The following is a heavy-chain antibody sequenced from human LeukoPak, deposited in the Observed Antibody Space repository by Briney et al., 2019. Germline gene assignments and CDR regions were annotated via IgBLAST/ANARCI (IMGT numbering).Heavy chain of an antibody. V-gene: IGHV3-48*01. J-gene: IGHJ6*04. CDR1: GFTFSSYG. D-gene: IGHD1-26*01. CDR3: ARGQVVGATFGMDV. Sequence: GRSLRLSCAASGFTFSSYGMHWVRQAPGKGLEWVSYISSSSSTIYYADSVKGRFTISRDNAKNSLYLQMNSLRAEDTAVYYCARGQVVGATFGMDVWGKGTTVTVSS. CDR2: ISSSSSTI.